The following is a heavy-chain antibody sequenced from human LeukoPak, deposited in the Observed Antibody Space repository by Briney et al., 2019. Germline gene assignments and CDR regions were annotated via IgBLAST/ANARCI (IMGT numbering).Heavy chain of an antibody. V-gene: IGHV3-9*01. Sequence: GRSLRLSCAASGFTFDDYAMHWVRQAPGKGLEWVSGISWNSGSIGYADSVKGRFTISRDNAKNTLYLQMNSLRAEDTAVYYCARVSSGSYFGYYYYYMDVWGKGTTVTVSS. CDR3: ARVSSGSYFGYYYYYMDV. CDR1: GFTFDDYA. CDR2: ISWNSGSI. D-gene: IGHD1-26*01. J-gene: IGHJ6*03.